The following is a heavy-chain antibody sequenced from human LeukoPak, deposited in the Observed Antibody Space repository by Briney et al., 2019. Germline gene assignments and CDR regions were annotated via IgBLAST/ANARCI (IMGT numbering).Heavy chain of an antibody. CDR2: IFYSGYT. V-gene: IGHV4-39*01. J-gene: IGHJ6*02. CDR1: GGSISNSSNY. Sequence: SETLSLTCIVSGGSISNSSNYWGWIRQPPGEGLEWIGNIFYSGYTAYNPSLKSRITISVDTSENQFSLKLSSVTAADTAVYYCARLPAAIGEDFHYYGMDVWGQGTTVTVSS. D-gene: IGHD2-2*02. CDR3: ARLPAAIGEDFHYYGMDV.